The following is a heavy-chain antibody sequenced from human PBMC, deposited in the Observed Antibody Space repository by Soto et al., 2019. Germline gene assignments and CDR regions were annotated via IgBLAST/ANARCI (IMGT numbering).Heavy chain of an antibody. Sequence: PSETLSLTCTVSGGSISSSSYYWGWIRQPPGKGLEWIGSIYYSGSTYYNPSLKSRVTISVDTSKNQFSLKLSSVTAEDTAVYYCLCNIEYSSPSPDYCGQGYLVPVSS. CDR1: GGSISSSSYY. CDR3: LCNIEYSSPSPDY. CDR2: IYYSGST. J-gene: IGHJ4*02. V-gene: IGHV4-39*01. D-gene: IGHD6-6*01.